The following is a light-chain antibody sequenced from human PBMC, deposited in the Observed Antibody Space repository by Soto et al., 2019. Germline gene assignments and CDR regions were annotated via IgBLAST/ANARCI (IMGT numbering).Light chain of an antibody. CDR3: QRYGGSPPFT. V-gene: IGKV3-20*01. Sequence: EIVLTQSPGTLSLSPGETATLSCRASQRVSNSYLAWYQKKPGQAPRLLIYGASSRAAGIPDRFSGSGSGKDFTLTISRLEPEDFAVYFCQRYGGSPPFTFGQGTKVDIK. J-gene: IGKJ2*01. CDR1: QRVSNSY. CDR2: GAS.